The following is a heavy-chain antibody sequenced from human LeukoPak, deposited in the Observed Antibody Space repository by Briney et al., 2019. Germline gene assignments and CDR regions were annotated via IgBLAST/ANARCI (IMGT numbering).Heavy chain of an antibody. V-gene: IGHV3-7*01. CDR1: GFTFTNYW. Sequence: GGSLRLSCAASGFTFTNYWMSWVRQAPGKGLELVANIKQDRSEKYYVDSVKGRFTISRDNAKNSLYLQMNSLRAEDTAVYYCARDDYVRAFDIWGQGTMVTVSS. CDR2: IKQDRSEK. J-gene: IGHJ3*02. CDR3: ARDDYVRAFDI. D-gene: IGHD4-17*01.